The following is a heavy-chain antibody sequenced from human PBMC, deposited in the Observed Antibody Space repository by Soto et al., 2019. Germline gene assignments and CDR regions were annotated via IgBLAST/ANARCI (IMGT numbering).Heavy chain of an antibody. CDR3: PRDLNTESSAYYSFAF. CDR2: VSTNDDRT. CDR1: GYTFTAYG. Sequence: QVQMVQSGPEVKLPGASVKVSCKTSGYTFTAYGLAWLRQAPGQRPEWMGWVSTNDDRTNYARKFQGRVTMTTDRSTTRTSMQLMSLGTDDTAVYYWPRDLNTESSAYYSFAFWGQGTLVTVSS. J-gene: IGHJ4*02. D-gene: IGHD3-22*01. V-gene: IGHV1-18*01.